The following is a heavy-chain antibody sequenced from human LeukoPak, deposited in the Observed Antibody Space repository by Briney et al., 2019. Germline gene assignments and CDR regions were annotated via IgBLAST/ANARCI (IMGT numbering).Heavy chain of an antibody. CDR1: GYSFTTYW. D-gene: IGHD3-3*01. Sequence: HGESLKISCKGSGYSFTTYWIAWVRQVPGKGLEWMGIIYPGDSDTRYSPSFQGQVTISADKSISTAYLQWSSLKASDTAMYYCARHTAQFGVVIPDDYWGQGTLVTVSS. J-gene: IGHJ4*02. CDR2: IYPGDSDT. CDR3: ARHTAQFGVVIPDDY. V-gene: IGHV5-51*01.